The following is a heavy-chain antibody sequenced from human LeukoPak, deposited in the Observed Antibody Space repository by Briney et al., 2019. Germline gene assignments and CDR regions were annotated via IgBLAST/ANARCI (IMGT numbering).Heavy chain of an antibody. CDR1: GGSISSSCYY. CDR2: IYYSGST. V-gene: IGHV4-39*07. J-gene: IGHJ4*02. CDR3: ARHDSSGYCFDY. D-gene: IGHD3-22*01. Sequence: AETLSLTCTVSGGSISSSCYYWGWIRQPPGKGLEWIGSIYYSGSTYYNPSLKIRVTISVDKSKNQFSMKLSSVTAADRAVYYCARHDSSGYCFDYWGQGTLVTVSS.